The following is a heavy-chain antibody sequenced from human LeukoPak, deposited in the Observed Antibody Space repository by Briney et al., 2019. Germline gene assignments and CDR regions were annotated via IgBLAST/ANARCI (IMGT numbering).Heavy chain of an antibody. CDR3: AKGGPYCSGGSCYANEVYTWFDP. D-gene: IGHD2-15*01. CDR1: GHTFTSHD. J-gene: IGHJ5*02. CDR2: INPNSGGT. Sequence: ASVKVSCKASGHTFTSHDFSWVRQAPGQGLEWMGWINPNSGGTNYAQKFQGRVTMTRDTSISTAYMELSRLRSDDTAVYYCAKGGPYCSGGSCYANEVYTWFDPWGQGTLVTVSS. V-gene: IGHV1-2*02.